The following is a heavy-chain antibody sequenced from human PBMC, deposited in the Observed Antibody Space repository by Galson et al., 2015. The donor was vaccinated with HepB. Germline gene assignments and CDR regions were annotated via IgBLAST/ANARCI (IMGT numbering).Heavy chain of an antibody. J-gene: IGHJ6*03. CDR1: GYTFTGYH. CDR3: AASGQQTKGRFHYYNYMDV. V-gene: IGHV1-2*06. CDR2: INPNSGVT. Sequence: SVKVSCKASGYTFTGYHMHWVRQAPGQGLEWMGRINPNSGVTNYAQKFQGRVTMTRDTSISTAYMELSRLRSDDTAVYYCAASGQQTKGRFHYYNYMDVWGKGTTVTVSS. D-gene: IGHD1/OR15-1a*01.